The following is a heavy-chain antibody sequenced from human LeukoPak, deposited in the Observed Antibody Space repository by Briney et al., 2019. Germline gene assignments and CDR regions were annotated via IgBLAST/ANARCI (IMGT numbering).Heavy chain of an antibody. D-gene: IGHD2-15*01. CDR1: GFTFDDYA. CDR2: ISWNSGSI. CDR3: AKDSRLLTIDY. V-gene: IGHV3-9*01. Sequence: GRSLRLSCAASGFTFDDYAMHWVRQAPGKGLEWVSGISWNSGSIGYADSVKGRFTISRDNAKNSLYLQMNSLRAEDTAVYYCAKDSRLLTIDYWGQGTLVTVSS. J-gene: IGHJ4*02.